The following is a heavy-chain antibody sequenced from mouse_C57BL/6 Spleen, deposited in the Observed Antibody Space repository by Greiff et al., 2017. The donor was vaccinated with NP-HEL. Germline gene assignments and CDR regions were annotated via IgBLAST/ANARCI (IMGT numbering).Heavy chain of an antibody. V-gene: IGHV5-17*01. Sequence: VQLKESGGGLVKPGGSLKLSCAASGFTFSDYGMHWVRQAPEKGLEWVAYISSGSSTIYYADTVKGRFTISRDNAKNTLFLQMTSLRSEDTAMYYCARQDYYGSSYGGFAYWGQGTLVTVSA. D-gene: IGHD1-1*01. CDR3: ARQDYYGSSYGGFAY. CDR1: GFTFSDYG. CDR2: ISSGSSTI. J-gene: IGHJ3*01.